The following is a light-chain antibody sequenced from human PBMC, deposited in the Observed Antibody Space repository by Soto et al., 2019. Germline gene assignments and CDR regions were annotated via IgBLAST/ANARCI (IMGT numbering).Light chain of an antibody. V-gene: IGKV2-28*01. CDR1: QSLVDDNGYNC. CDR2: LAS. J-gene: IGKJ3*01. CDR3: MHALEIPPA. Sequence: DIVMTLSPLSLPVTPGEPAFICCRCSQSLVDDNGYNCLDWYLQKPGQSPQLLIYLASNRASGVPDRFGGSGSGTNFTLKISRVEAEDVGVYYCMHALEIPPAFGPGTKVDIK.